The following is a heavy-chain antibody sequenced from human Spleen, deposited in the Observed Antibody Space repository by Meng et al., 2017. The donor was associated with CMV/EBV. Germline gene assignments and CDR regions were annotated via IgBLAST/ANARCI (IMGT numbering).Heavy chain of an antibody. CDR1: GGSIIGSSNY. J-gene: IGHJ2*01. CDR3: ARGSGGNLWYFDL. CDR2: IYYTGTT. Sequence: GSLRLSCIVSGGSIIGSSNYWDWIRQAPGKGLEWIGGIYYTGTTYYNPSLKSRVTISLETSKNQFYLKLTSVTAADTAVYYCARGSGGNLWYFDLWGRATLVTVSS. V-gene: IGHV4-39*07. D-gene: IGHD3-16*01.